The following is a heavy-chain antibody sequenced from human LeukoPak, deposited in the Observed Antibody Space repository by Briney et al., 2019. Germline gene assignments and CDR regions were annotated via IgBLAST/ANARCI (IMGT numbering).Heavy chain of an antibody. Sequence: ASVKVSCKASGGTFSSYAISWVRQAPGKGLEWMGGFDPEDGETIYAQKFQGRVTMTEDTSTDTAYMELGSLRSEDTAVYYCATTWDGYWGQGTLVTVSS. CDR3: ATTWDGY. J-gene: IGHJ4*02. CDR2: FDPEDGET. V-gene: IGHV1-24*01. CDR1: GGTFSSYA. D-gene: IGHD1-26*01.